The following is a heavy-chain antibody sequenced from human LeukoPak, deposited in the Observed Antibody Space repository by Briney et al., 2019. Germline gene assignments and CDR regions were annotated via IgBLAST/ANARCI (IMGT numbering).Heavy chain of an antibody. D-gene: IGHD4-23*01. CDR1: GFTFSSYA. V-gene: IGHV3-23*01. CDR3: AKTTVVTSFDY. CDR2: ISGSGGST. Sequence: GGSLRLSCAASGFTFSSYAISWVRQAPGKGLEWVSAISGSGGSTYYADSVKGRFTISRDKSKNTLYLQMNSLRAEDTAVYYCAKTTVVTSFDYWGQGTLLTVSS. J-gene: IGHJ4*02.